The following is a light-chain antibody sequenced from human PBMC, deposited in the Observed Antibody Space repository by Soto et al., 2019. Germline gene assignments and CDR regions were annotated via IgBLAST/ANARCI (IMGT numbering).Light chain of an antibody. CDR1: QTRGSNY. CDR2: HAS. V-gene: IGKV3-20*01. J-gene: IGKJ4*01. CDR3: QQFRSYPFT. Sequence: EFLLTQSPGTLSLSPCERAALSSKAGQTRGSNYLAWYQQKPGQAPRRLIYHASSRATGIPDRFSGGGSGTDFTLTISRLESEDFAVYYCQQFRSYPFTFGGGTKVDIK.